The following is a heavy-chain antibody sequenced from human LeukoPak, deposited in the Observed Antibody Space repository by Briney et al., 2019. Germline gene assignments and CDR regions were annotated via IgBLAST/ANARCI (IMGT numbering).Heavy chain of an antibody. CDR1: GFTFSSYS. CDR3: ARDLGSDRTTVTYYFDY. D-gene: IGHD4-17*01. J-gene: IGHJ4*02. CDR2: ISSSSSYI. V-gene: IGHV3-21*01. Sequence: KPGGSLRLSCAASGFTFSSYSMNWVRQAPRKGLEWVSSISSSSSYIYYADSVKGRFTISRDNAKNSLYLQMNSLRAEDTAVYYCARDLGSDRTTVTYYFDYWGQGTLVTVSS.